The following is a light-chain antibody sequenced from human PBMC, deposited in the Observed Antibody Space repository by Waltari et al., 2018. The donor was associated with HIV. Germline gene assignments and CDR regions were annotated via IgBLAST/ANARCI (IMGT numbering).Light chain of an antibody. CDR1: SATIGANYD. CDR3: QSYDTRSSGFLV. V-gene: IGLV1-40*01. J-gene: IGLJ3*02. CDR2: GNL. Sequence: QSVLTQPPSVSGAPGQPVTLSCPRSSATIGANYDVNWYQHLPGRAPKVLVYGNLYRPPGVPDRFSGSKSGTSASLAITGLQADDEGYYYCQSYDTRSSGFLVFGGGTKVTVL.